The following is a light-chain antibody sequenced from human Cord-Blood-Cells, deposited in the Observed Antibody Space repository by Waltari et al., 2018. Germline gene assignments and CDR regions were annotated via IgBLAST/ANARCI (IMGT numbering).Light chain of an antibody. Sequence: DVVMTQSTLSLPVTLGQPASISCRYSQSLVYSDGNTYLNWFQQKPGQSERRLIYKVSNRGSGLPDRFSGSGSVTDFTLKISRVDADDFGGYDCMQGTNWPYSFGEGTKLEIK. CDR2: KVS. CDR3: MQGTNWPYS. CDR1: QSLVYSDGNTY. J-gene: IGKJ2*03. V-gene: IGKV2-30*01.